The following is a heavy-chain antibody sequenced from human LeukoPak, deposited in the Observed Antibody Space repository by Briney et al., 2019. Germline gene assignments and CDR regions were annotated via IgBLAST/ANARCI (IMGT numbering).Heavy chain of an antibody. Sequence: ASVKDSCKVSGSTLSQLSIHWVRQAPGKGLEWMGGFDPQDVETKYSPELQDRVTMTDDRSTDTAYMELSSLTSEDTAVYFCATDSGYYLYWGQGTLVTVSS. V-gene: IGHV1-24*01. CDR1: GSTLSQLS. CDR3: ATDSGYYLY. J-gene: IGHJ4*02. CDR2: FDPQDVET. D-gene: IGHD3-22*01.